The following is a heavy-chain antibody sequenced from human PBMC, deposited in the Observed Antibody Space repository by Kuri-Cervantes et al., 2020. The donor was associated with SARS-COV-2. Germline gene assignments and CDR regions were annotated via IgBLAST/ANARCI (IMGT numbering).Heavy chain of an antibody. D-gene: IGHD1-26*01. J-gene: IGHJ2*01. CDR3: ARVSGSGSNWGWYFDL. CDR1: GGSISSYY. V-gene: IGHV4-59*01. CDR2: IYNSGST. Sequence: SETLSLTCTVAGGSISSYYWSWIRQPPGKGLEWIGYIYNSGSTNYNPSLKSRVTISVDTSKNQFSLKLSSVTAADTAVYHCARVSGSGSNWGWYFDLWGRGTLVTVSS.